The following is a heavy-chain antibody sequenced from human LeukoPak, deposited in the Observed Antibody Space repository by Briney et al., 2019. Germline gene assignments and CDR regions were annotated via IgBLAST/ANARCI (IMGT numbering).Heavy chain of an antibody. D-gene: IGHD1-26*01. Sequence: ASVKVSCKASGGTFSRYALSWVRQAPGQGLEWMGGYIPMFATAYYAENFQTRVTITADESTSTFSMELSSLRPEDGAVYFCAGASSKWELSFWGQGTLVTVSS. J-gene: IGHJ4*02. CDR3: AGASSKWELSF. V-gene: IGHV1-69*01. CDR1: GGTFSRYA. CDR2: YIPMFATA.